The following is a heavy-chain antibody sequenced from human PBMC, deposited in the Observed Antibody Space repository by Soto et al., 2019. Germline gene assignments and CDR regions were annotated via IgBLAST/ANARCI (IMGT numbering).Heavy chain of an antibody. J-gene: IGHJ5*02. CDR2: IIPIFGTA. CDR1: GGTFSSYA. V-gene: IGHV1-69*13. D-gene: IGHD2-15*01. CDR3: ARGAADCSGGSCPLADNWFEP. Sequence: ASVKVSCKASGGTFSSYAISWVRQAPGQGLEWMGGIIPIFGTANYAQKFQGRVTITADESTSTAYMELSSLRSEDTAVYYCARGAADCSGGSCPLADNWFEPWGQG.